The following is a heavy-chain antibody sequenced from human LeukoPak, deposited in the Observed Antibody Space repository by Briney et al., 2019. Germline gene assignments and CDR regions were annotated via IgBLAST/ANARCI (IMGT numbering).Heavy chain of an antibody. J-gene: IGHJ4*02. CDR1: GFTFSSYA. D-gene: IGHD3-10*01. Sequence: GGSLRLSCAASGFTFSSYAMSWVRQAPGKGLEWVSAISGSGGSTYYADSVKGRFTISRDNSKNTLYLQMNSLRAEDTAVYYCAKDRGYYYGSGSYYNVRVSYYFDYWDQGTLVTVSS. CDR2: ISGSGGST. CDR3: AKDRGYYYGSGSYYNVRVSYYFDY. V-gene: IGHV3-23*01.